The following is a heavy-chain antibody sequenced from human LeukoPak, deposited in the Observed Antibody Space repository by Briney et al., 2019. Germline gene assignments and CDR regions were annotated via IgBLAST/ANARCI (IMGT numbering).Heavy chain of an antibody. J-gene: IGHJ3*02. CDR1: GDSITSGSYY. V-gene: IGHV4-31*03. CDR2: FYYTGVT. D-gene: IGHD3-22*01. CDR3: ARDFKYYYDSSGASDHACDI. Sequence: PSETLSLTCTVSGDSITSGSYYWAWIRQHPGEGLEWIGYFYYTGVTHYNPSLKSRITISVDTSENHFSLKLSSVTAADTAVYYCARDFKYYYDSSGASDHACDIWGQGKMVTVSS.